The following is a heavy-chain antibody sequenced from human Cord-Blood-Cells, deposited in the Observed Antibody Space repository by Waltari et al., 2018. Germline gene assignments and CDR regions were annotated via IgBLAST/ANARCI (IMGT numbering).Heavy chain of an antibody. D-gene: IGHD7-27*01. V-gene: IGHV4-31*03. Sequence: QVQLQESGPGLVKPSQTLSLTCTVSGGSISSGGYYWSWIRQHPGKGLEWIGYIYYSGSTYYNPSLKSRVTISVDTSKNQFSLKLSSVTAADTAVYYCAREANWGLYWYFDLWGRGTLVTVSS. CDR3: AREANWGLYWYFDL. CDR1: GGSISSGGYY. J-gene: IGHJ2*01. CDR2: IYYSGST.